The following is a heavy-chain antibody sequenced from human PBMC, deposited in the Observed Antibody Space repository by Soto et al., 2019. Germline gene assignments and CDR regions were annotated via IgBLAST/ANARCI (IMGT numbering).Heavy chain of an antibody. J-gene: IGHJ6*02. CDR3: ATASVSGSHSRYYYGMDV. CDR2: IIPIFGTA. CDR1: GGTFSSYA. V-gene: IGHV1-69*13. Sequence: GASVKVSCKASGGTFSSYAISWVRQAPGQGLEWMGGIIPIFGTANYAQKLQGRVTITADESTSTAYMELSSLRSEDTAVYYCATASVSGSHSRYYYGMDVWGQGTTVTVSS. D-gene: IGHD1-26*01.